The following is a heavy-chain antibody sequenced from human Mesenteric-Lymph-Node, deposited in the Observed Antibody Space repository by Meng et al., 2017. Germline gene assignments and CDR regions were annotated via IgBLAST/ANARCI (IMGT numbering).Heavy chain of an antibody. D-gene: IGHD3-22*01. CDR1: GFSFSSNT. V-gene: IGHV3-23*01. CDR3: ARVAVRSAYSGYDY. Sequence: GESLKISCVASGFSFSSNTMYWVRQAPGKGLEWVSAISPSGDITNYADSVLGRFTISRDNSKNMVYLQMNSLRAEDTALYYCARVAVRSAYSGYDYWGQGTLATFPS. CDR2: ISPSGDIT. J-gene: IGHJ4*02.